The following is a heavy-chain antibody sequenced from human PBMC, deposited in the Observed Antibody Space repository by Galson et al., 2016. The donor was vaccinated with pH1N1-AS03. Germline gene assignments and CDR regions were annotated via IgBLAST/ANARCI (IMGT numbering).Heavy chain of an antibody. J-gene: IGHJ4*02. CDR2: ISVTGGST. V-gene: IGHV3-23*01. CDR1: GFTFSSYG. Sequence: SLRLSCAASGFTFSSYGMTWVRQAPGKGLEWVSSISVTGGSTYYADSVKGRFTISRDHSKNTLYLQMSSLRAADTAVYYCARVGRDFRSGYRVPFDYWGPGSLVIVSS. CDR3: ARVGRDFRSGYRVPFDY. D-gene: IGHD3-3*01.